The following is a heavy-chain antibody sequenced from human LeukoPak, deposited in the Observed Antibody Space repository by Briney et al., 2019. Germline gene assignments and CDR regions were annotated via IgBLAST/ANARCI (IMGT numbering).Heavy chain of an antibody. V-gene: IGHV3-53*01. D-gene: IGHD3-22*01. CDR3: ASGLGYSSGYWPSFDY. CDR2: LYSGGST. CDR1: GFTVSCNY. J-gene: IGHJ4*02. Sequence: GGSLRLSCAASGFTVSCNYMSWVCQAPGTGQDWVSVLYSGGSTYYADSVKGRFTMSRDNPKNTLYLQMNSLRAEDTAVYYCASGLGYSSGYWPSFDYWGQGTLVTVSS.